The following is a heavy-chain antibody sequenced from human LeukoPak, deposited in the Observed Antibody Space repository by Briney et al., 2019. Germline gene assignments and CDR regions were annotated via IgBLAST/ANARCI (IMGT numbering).Heavy chain of an antibody. CDR3: ARVGSSSDRFDY. CDR2: IYYSGST. Sequence: SETLSLTCTVSGGSISSYYWSWIRQPPGKGLEWIGYIYYSGSTSYNPSLKSRVTISVDTSKNQFSLKLSSVTAADTTVYYCARVGSSSDRFDYWGQGTLVTVSS. V-gene: IGHV4-59*01. J-gene: IGHJ4*02. D-gene: IGHD6-6*01. CDR1: GGSISSYY.